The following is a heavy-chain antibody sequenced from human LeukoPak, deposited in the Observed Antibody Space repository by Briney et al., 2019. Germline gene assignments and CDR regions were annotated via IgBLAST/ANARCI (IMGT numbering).Heavy chain of an antibody. CDR2: ISYDGSNK. Sequence: GGSLRLSCAASGFTFSSYAMHWVRQAPGKGLEWVALISYDGSNKNYADSVKGRLTISRDISKNTLYVQMNSLRPEDTAVYYCARDHPPYCSGGSCYYMDVWGKGTTVTVSS. CDR1: GFTFSSYA. J-gene: IGHJ6*03. V-gene: IGHV3-30*04. D-gene: IGHD2-15*01. CDR3: ARDHPPYCSGGSCYYMDV.